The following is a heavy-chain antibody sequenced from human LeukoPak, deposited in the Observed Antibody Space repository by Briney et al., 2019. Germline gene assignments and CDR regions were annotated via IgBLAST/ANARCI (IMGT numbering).Heavy chain of an antibody. Sequence: GRSLRLSCAASGFTFSSYGMHWVRQAPAKGLEWVAVISYDGSNKYCADSMKGRFTISRDNSKNTLYLQMNSLRAEDTAVYYCAKGNEPLYYYYGMDVWGQGTTVTVSS. CDR1: GFTFSSYG. CDR3: AKGNEPLYYYYGMDV. V-gene: IGHV3-30*18. D-gene: IGHD1-1*01. J-gene: IGHJ6*02. CDR2: ISYDGSNK.